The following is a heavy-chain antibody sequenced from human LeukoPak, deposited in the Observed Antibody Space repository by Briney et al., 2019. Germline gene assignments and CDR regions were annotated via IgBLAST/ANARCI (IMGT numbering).Heavy chain of an antibody. Sequence: QAGGSLRLSCAASGFIFSSYWIHWVRQAPGKGLVWVSRVNSDGSSTKYADSVKGRFTISRDNAKNTLSLKMNSLRAEDTAVYYCTREYCSGGNCYFDDWGQGTLVTVSS. J-gene: IGHJ4*02. CDR3: TREYCSGGNCYFDD. D-gene: IGHD2-15*01. CDR1: GFIFSSYW. V-gene: IGHV3-74*01. CDR2: VNSDGSST.